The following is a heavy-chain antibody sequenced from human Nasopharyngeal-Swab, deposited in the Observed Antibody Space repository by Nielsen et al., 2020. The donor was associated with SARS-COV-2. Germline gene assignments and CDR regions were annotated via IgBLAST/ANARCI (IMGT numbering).Heavy chain of an antibody. J-gene: IGHJ5*02. CDR1: GFTFSTYA. Sequence: GGSLRLSCAASGFTFSTYAMTWVRQAPGEGLECLSTMSGSGSGTYYADSVKGRFTISRDNSKSTLYLQMDSLRAEDTAIYYCANARIGYSGYDFPLGWFDPWGQGTLVSVSS. V-gene: IGHV3-23*01. CDR3: ANARIGYSGYDFPLGWFDP. CDR2: MSGSGSGT. D-gene: IGHD5-12*01.